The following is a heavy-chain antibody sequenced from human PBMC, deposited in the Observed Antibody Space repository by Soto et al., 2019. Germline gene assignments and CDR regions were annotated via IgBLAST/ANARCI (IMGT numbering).Heavy chain of an antibody. CDR2: ISSNGVGT. Sequence: EVQLAESGGGLAQPGGSLRLSCAASGFTLSGYAMDWVRQAPGKGLEYVSGISSNGVGTYYANSVQGRFTISRDNSKNPVYLQMGSLGPEDMAVYYCARRARPDFYYMDVWGKGTTVTVSS. D-gene: IGHD6-6*01. V-gene: IGHV3-64*01. J-gene: IGHJ6*03. CDR3: ARRARPDFYYMDV. CDR1: GFTLSGYA.